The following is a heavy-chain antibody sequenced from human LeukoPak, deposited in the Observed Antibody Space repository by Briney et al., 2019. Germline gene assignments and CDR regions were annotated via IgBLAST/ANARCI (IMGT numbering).Heavy chain of an antibody. Sequence: PGGSLRLSCAASGFTFSRYWMHWVRQAPGKGLVWVSRINSDGSSTSYADSVKGRFTISRDNAKNTLYLQINSLRAEDTAVYYCAGDLGWDDVSDIWGQGTMVTVSS. CDR3: AGDLGWDDVSDI. CDR1: GFTFSRYW. V-gene: IGHV3-74*01. D-gene: IGHD3-16*01. CDR2: INSDGSST. J-gene: IGHJ3*02.